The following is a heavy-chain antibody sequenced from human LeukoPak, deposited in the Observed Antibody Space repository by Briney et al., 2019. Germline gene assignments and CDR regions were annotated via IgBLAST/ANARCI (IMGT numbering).Heavy chain of an antibody. D-gene: IGHD3-22*01. CDR2: IIPIFGTA. CDR3: ARGSWEYYDSSGYYDY. J-gene: IGHJ4*02. Sequence: ASVKVSCKASGGTFSSYAISWVRQAPGQGLEWMGGIIPIFGTANYAQKFQGRVTITADESTSTAYMELSSLRSEDTAVYYCARGSWEYYDSSGYYDYWGQGTLVTVSS. CDR1: GGTFSSYA. V-gene: IGHV1-69*13.